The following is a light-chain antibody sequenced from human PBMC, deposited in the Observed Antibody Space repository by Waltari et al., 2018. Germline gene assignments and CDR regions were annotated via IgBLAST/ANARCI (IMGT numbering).Light chain of an antibody. CDR3: QQYYTTPYT. Sequence: GERATLSCRASQSVLYSSNNKNYLAWYQQKPGQPPKLLIYWASTRESGVPDRFSGSGSGTDFTLTISSLQAEDVAVYYCQQYYTTPYTFGQGTKLEIK. CDR1: QSVLYSSNNKNY. J-gene: IGKJ2*01. CDR2: WAS. V-gene: IGKV4-1*01.